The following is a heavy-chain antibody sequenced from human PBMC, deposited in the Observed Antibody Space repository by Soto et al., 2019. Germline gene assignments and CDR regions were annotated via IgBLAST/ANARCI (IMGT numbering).Heavy chain of an antibody. Sequence: SETLDITCAVYGGSFSGYYWSWIRQSPGKGLEWLGYVYYTGSTNYSPSLRSRVSISVDTSKNEFSLRLSSVTAADTAVYFCARSVAVPGAHIEYWGQGTQVTVSS. CDR3: ARSVAVPGAHIEY. V-gene: IGHV4-59*01. CDR1: GGSFSGYY. J-gene: IGHJ4*02. D-gene: IGHD6-19*01. CDR2: VYYTGST.